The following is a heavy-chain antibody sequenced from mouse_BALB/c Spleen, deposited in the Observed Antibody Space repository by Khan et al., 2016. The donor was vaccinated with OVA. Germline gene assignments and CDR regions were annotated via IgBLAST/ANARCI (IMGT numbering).Heavy chain of an antibody. V-gene: IGHV3-6*02. D-gene: IGHD1-1*01. Sequence: EVKLLESGPDLVKPSQSLSLTCSVTGYSITSGYYWNWIRQFPGNKLEWMGYIRYDGNNNYSPSLKNRISITRDTSKNQFFLRLNSVTTEDIATYYCARDYFGSSWYFDVWGAGTTVTVSS. CDR2: IRYDGNN. CDR1: GYSITSGYY. CDR3: ARDYFGSSWYFDV. J-gene: IGHJ1*01.